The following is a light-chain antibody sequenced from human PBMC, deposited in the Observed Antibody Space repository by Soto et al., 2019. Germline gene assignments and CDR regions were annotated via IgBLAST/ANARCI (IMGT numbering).Light chain of an antibody. J-gene: IGLJ3*02. CDR1: SSDFGDDKY. CDR3: GECTTSRIGV. Sequence: QSALTQPASVSGSPGQSITMSCTGSSSDFGDDKYVSWYQQQPGKGPNLLIYGVSKRPSGVSNRFSGSKSGNTASLTLSGVQVEDEADYLCGECTTSRIGVFGGGTKVTVL. CDR2: GVS. V-gene: IGLV2-14*01.